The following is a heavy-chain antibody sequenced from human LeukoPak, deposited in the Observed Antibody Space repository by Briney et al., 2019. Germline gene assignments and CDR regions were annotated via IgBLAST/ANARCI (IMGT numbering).Heavy chain of an antibody. CDR3: ARDYGVAEGY. J-gene: IGHJ4*02. CDR1: GYSISSGYY. D-gene: IGHD6-19*01. CDR2: IYHSGST. V-gene: IGHV4-38-2*02. Sequence: PSETLSLTCAVSGYSISSGYYWGWIRQPPGKGLEWIGSIYHSGSTYYNPSLKSRVTISVDTSKNQFSLKLSSVTAADTAVYYCARDYGVAEGYWGQGTLVTVSS.